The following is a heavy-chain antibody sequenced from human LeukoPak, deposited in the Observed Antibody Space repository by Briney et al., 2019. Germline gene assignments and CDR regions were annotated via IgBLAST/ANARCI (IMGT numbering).Heavy chain of an antibody. J-gene: IGHJ4*02. CDR3: ARHPYSSGWQNFDY. D-gene: IGHD6-19*01. CDR2: ICPGDSDT. V-gene: IGHV5-51*01. Sequence: GESLKISCKGSGYSFTTYWIGWVRQMPGKGLEWMGIICPGDSDTRYSPSFQGQVTISADKSISTAYLQWSSLKASDTAMYYCARHPYSSGWQNFDYWGQGTLVTVSS. CDR1: GYSFTTYW.